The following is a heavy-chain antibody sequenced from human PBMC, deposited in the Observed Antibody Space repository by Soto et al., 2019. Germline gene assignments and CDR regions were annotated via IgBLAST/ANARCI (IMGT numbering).Heavy chain of an antibody. CDR2: ISSSSSTI. V-gene: IGHV3-48*01. CDR3: ARLGDSPFFYYYYYMDV. Sequence: GGSLRLSCAASGFTFSSYSMNWVRQAPGKGLEWVSYISSSSSTIYYADSVKGRFTISRDNAKNSLYLQMNSLRAEDTAVYYYARLGDSPFFYYYYYMDVWGKGTTVTVSS. CDR1: GFTFSSYS. J-gene: IGHJ6*03.